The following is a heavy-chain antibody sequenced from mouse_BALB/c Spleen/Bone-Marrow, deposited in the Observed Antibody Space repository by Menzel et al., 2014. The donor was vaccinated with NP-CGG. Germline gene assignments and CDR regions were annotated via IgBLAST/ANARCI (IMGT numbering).Heavy chain of an antibody. CDR1: GFTFSDYR. V-gene: IGHV5-15*02. D-gene: IGHD2-1*01. J-gene: IGHJ4*01. CDR2: ISNLAYSI. CDR3: ATIYYGNSYAMDY. Sequence: EVMLVESGGGLVQPGGSRKLSCAASGFTFSDYRMAWVRQAPGKGPEWVAFISNLAYSIYYADTVTGRFTISRENAKNTLYLEMSSLRSEDTAMYYCATIYYGNSYAMDYWGQGTSVTVSS.